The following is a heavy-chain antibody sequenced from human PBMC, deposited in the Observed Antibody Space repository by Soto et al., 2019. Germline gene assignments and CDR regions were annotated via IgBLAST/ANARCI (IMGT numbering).Heavy chain of an antibody. Sequence: PGGSLRLSCAASGFTFSSYSMNWVRQAPGKGLEWVSYISGSSSTIGDADSVKGRFTISRDNAKNSLYLQMNSLRDEDTAVYYCERDRVSVTLEWLLDTTSYGMDVWGQGNTVTVSS. CDR1: GFTFSSYS. J-gene: IGHJ6*02. CDR3: ERDRVSVTLEWLLDTTSYGMDV. D-gene: IGHD3-3*01. V-gene: IGHV3-48*02. CDR2: ISGSSSTI.